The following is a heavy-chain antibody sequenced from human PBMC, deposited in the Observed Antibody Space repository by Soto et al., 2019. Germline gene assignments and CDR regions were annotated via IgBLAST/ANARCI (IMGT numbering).Heavy chain of an antibody. V-gene: IGHV4-34*01. CDR3: ASWGRGGFDP. Sequence: NPSETLSLTCAVYGGSFSGYYWSWIRQPPGKGLEWIGEINHSGSTNYNPSLKSRVTISVDTSKNQFSLKLSSVTAADTAVYYCASWGRGGFDPWGQGTLVTVSS. CDR2: INHSGST. J-gene: IGHJ5*02. D-gene: IGHD3-16*01. CDR1: GGSFSGYY.